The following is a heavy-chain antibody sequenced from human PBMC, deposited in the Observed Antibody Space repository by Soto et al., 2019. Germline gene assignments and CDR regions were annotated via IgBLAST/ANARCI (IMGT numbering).Heavy chain of an antibody. V-gene: IGHV4-59*08. D-gene: IGHD1-26*01. CDR2: IYYSGST. CDR3: AGNYSGSYWSFRYYGMDV. Sequence: QVQLQESGPGLVRPSETLSLTCTVSGGSISSYYWSWIRQSPGRGLEWIGHIYYSGSTNYNPSLKSRVTISVDTSKNQFSLKLSSVTAADTAVYYCAGNYSGSYWSFRYYGMDVWGQGTTVTVSS. J-gene: IGHJ6*02. CDR1: GGSISSYY.